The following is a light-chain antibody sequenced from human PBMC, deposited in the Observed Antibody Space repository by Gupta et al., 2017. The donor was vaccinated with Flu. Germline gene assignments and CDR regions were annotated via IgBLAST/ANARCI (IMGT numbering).Light chain of an antibody. CDR1: SSDVGGYNY. J-gene: IGLJ3*02. CDR3: SSYAGSNNFEV. CDR2: EVS. Sequence: QSALTQPPSASGSPGQSVTISCTGNSSDVGGYNYVSWYQQHPGKAPKLMIYEVSKRPSGVPDRFSGSKSGNSASLTVSGLQAEDEADYYCSSYAGSNNFEVFGGGTKLTVL. V-gene: IGLV2-8*01.